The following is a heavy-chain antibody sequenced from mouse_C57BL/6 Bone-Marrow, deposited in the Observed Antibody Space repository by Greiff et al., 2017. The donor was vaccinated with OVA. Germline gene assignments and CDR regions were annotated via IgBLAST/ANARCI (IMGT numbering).Heavy chain of an antibody. CDR1: GYTFTSYW. CDR2: IYPGSGST. J-gene: IGHJ3*01. Sequence: QVQLKESGAELVKPGASVKMSCKASGYTFTSYWITWVKQRPGQGLEWIGDIYPGSGSTNYNEKFKSKATLTVDTSSSTAYMQLSSLTSEDSAVYYCASIWFAYWGQGTLVTVSA. V-gene: IGHV1-55*01. CDR3: ASIWFAY.